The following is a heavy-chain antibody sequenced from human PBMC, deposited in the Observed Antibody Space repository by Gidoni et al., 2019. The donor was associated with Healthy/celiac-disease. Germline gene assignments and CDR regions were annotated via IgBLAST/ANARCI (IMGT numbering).Heavy chain of an antibody. D-gene: IGHD5-18*01. CDR2: IYYSGST. J-gene: IGHJ4*02. V-gene: IGHV4-39*01. Sequence: GWIRQPPGKGLEWIGSIYYSGSTYYHPSLKSRVTISVDTSKNQFSLKLSSVTAADTAVYYCARREGVSAMVTSFDYWGQGTLVTVSS. CDR3: ARREGVSAMVTSFDY.